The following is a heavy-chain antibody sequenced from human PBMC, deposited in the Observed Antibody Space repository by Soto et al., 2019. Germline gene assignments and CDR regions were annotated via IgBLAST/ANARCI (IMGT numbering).Heavy chain of an antibody. D-gene: IGHD4-17*01. CDR3: ARDKDFGDYTFDL. J-gene: IGHJ4*02. Sequence: EVRLADSGGGVIHPGGSLRLSCAVSGLDVKAIYMSWLRRAPGKGLEWFAGLYTFGEGYYADFAAGRFTIARHESENTLLLEMIDLKIEDTAIYYCARDKDFGDYTFDLWGQGTLVTVSS. CDR1: GLDVKAIY. V-gene: IGHV3-53*01. CDR2: LYTFGEG.